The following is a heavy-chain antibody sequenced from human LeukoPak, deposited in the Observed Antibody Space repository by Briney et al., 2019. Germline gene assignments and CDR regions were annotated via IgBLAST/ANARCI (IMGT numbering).Heavy chain of an antibody. CDR2: ISYDGSDK. CDR3: AKNAHYQGYSYGGIDY. D-gene: IGHD5-18*01. CDR1: GFTFSSYG. V-gene: IGHV3-30*18. J-gene: IGHJ4*02. Sequence: HPGRSLRLSRAASGFTFSSYGMPWVRQAPGKGLEWVAVISYDGSDKYSADSVKGRFTISRDNSKNTLYLQMNSLRAEDTAVYYCAKNAHYQGYSYGGIDYWGQGTLVTVSS.